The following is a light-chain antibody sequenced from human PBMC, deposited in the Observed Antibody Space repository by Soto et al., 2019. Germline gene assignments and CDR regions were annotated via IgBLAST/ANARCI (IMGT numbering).Light chain of an antibody. J-gene: IGLJ2*01. Sequence: QSVLTQPPSVSGAPGQRVTISCTGSSSNIGAGSDVHWYQQLPGEAPKLLIYVNDRRPSGVADRFSGSKSGTSASLAITGLQAEDEADYYCCSYAGGYTHAVFGGGTKLTVL. V-gene: IGLV1-40*01. CDR3: CSYAGGYTHAV. CDR2: VND. CDR1: SSNIGAGSD.